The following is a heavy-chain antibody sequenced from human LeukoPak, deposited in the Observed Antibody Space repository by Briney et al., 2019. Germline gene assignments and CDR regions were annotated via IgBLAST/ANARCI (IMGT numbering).Heavy chain of an antibody. CDR2: ISGSGGTP. D-gene: IGHD4-17*01. J-gene: IGHJ4*02. CDR1: GFTFSSYA. Sequence: GGSLRLSCAASGFTFSSYAMSWVRQAPGKGLEWVSTISGSGGTPNYADSVEGRFTISRDNSKNTLYLQMNSLRAEDTAVYYCAKGPYGPFDYWGQGTLVTVSS. V-gene: IGHV3-23*01. CDR3: AKGPYGPFDY.